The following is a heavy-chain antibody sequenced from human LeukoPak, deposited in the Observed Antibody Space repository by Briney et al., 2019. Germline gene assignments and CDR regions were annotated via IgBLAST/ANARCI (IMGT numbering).Heavy chain of an antibody. Sequence: PSETLSLTCAVYGGSFSDYYWSWIRQPPGKGLEWIGEINHSGSTNYNPSLKSRVTISVDTSKNHFSLKLSSMTAAGTAVYYCARRVRGVNDAFDIWGQGTMVTVSS. CDR3: ARRVRGVNDAFDI. D-gene: IGHD3-10*01. CDR2: INHSGST. J-gene: IGHJ3*02. CDR1: GGSFSDYY. V-gene: IGHV4-34*01.